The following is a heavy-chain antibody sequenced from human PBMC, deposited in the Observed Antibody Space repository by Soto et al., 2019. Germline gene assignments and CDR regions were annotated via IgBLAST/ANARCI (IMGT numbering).Heavy chain of an antibody. CDR2: TYYRSKWYN. V-gene: IGHV6-1*01. CDR1: GDSVSSNSAA. J-gene: IGHJ4*02. Sequence: PXQTLSLTCAISGDSVSSNSAACNWIRHSPSRGLEWLGRTYYRSKWYNDYAVSVKSRITINPDTSKNQFSLQLNSVTPEDTAVYYCARVQKVGYSGSRVFDYWGQGTLVTVSS. CDR3: ARVQKVGYSGSRVFDY. D-gene: IGHD5-12*01.